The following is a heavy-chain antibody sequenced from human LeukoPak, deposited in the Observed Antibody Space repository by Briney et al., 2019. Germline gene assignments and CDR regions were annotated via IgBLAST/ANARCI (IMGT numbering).Heavy chain of an antibody. J-gene: IGHJ1*01. D-gene: IGHD2-15*01. CDR3: AKDHEGDIVVVVAATIEYFQH. V-gene: IGHV3-23*01. CDR1: GFTFSSYA. CDR2: ISGSGGST. Sequence: GGSLRLSCAASGFTFSSYAMSWVRQAPGKGLEWVSAISGSGGSTYYADSVKGRLTISRDNSTNTLYLQMKSLRAEDTAVYYCAKDHEGDIVVVVAATIEYFQHWGQGTLVTVSS.